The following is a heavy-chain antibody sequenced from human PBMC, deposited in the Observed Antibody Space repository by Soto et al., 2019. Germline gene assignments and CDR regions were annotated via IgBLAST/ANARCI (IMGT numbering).Heavy chain of an antibody. Sequence: GGSLRLSCAASGFTFSSYAMSWVRQAPGKGLEWVSAISGSGGSTYFTDSVKGRFTISRDNSKYTLYLQMNSLRAEDTAVYYCAKDWDSGSYYIDFWGQGTLVTVSS. CDR2: ISGSGGST. J-gene: IGHJ4*02. CDR1: GFTFSSYA. V-gene: IGHV3-23*01. D-gene: IGHD1-26*01. CDR3: AKDWDSGSYYIDF.